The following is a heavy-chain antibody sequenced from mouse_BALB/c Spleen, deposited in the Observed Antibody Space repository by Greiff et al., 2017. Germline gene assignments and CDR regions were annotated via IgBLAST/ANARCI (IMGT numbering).Heavy chain of an antibody. V-gene: IGHV2-4-1*01. D-gene: IGHD2-1*01. CDR3: ARNGGGNYDAMDY. CDR2: IWSGGST. J-gene: IGHJ4*01. Sequence: VKLVESGPGLVQPSQSLSITCTVSGFSLTSYGVHWVRQSPGKGLEWLGVIWSGGSTDYNAAFISRLSISKDNSKSQVFFKMNSLQADDTAIYYCARNGGGNYDAMDYWGQGTSVTVSS. CDR1: GFSLTSYG.